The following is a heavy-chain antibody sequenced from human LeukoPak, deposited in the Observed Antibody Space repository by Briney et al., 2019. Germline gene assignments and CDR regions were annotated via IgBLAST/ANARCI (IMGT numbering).Heavy chain of an antibody. J-gene: IGHJ6*03. Sequence: GGSLRLSCAASGFTFSDYYMSWIRQAPGKGLEWVSYISSSGSTIYYADSVKGRFTISRDNAKNSLYLQMNSLRAEDTAVYYCARDMGYSYGFYYYYYYMDVWGKGTTVTVAS. V-gene: IGHV3-11*01. CDR1: GFTFSDYY. CDR2: ISSSGSTI. CDR3: ARDMGYSYGFYYYYYYMDV. D-gene: IGHD5-18*01.